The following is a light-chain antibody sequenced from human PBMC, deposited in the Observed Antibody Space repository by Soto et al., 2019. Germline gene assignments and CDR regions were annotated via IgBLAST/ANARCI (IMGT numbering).Light chain of an antibody. V-gene: IGKV1-33*01. CDR3: QQYDNLPLT. CDR2: DAS. Sequence: DIQMTQSPSSLSASVGDRVTITCQASQDISNYLNWYQQQPGKAPKLLIYDASNLETGVPSRFSGSGSGTDFTFTISSLQPEDIATYYCQQYDNLPLTFGGGTKVESK. J-gene: IGKJ4*01. CDR1: QDISNY.